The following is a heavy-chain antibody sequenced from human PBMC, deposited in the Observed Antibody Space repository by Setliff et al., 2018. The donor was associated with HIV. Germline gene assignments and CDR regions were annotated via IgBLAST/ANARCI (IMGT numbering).Heavy chain of an antibody. CDR2: IYCRGDT. CDR1: GGSISRSTYY. Sequence: PSETLSLTCTVSGGSISRSTYYWGWIRQPPGKGLEWIGNIYCRGDTYCNPSLKTRVTISADTSRNQFSLKLTSVTAADTAIYYCARGVNFDYWGQGTQVTVSS. J-gene: IGHJ4*02. D-gene: IGHD3-3*01. V-gene: IGHV4-39*07. CDR3: ARGVNFDY.